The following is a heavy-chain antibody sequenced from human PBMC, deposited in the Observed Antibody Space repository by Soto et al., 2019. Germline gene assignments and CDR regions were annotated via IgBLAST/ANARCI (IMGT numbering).Heavy chain of an antibody. CDR1: GFTFSSYA. D-gene: IGHD3-22*01. Sequence: GGSLRLPCAASGFTFSSYAMSWVRQAPGKGLEWVSAISGSGGSTYYADSVKGRFTISRDNSKNTLYLQMNSLRAEDTAVYYCAKTYYYDSSGYYDKSPEYFQHWGQGTLVTVSS. CDR2: ISGSGGST. CDR3: AKTYYYDSSGYYDKSPEYFQH. V-gene: IGHV3-23*01. J-gene: IGHJ1*01.